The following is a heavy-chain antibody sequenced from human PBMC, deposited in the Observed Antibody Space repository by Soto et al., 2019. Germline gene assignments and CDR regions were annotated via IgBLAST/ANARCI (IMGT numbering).Heavy chain of an antibody. D-gene: IGHD6-13*01. Sequence: GGSLRLSCAASGFTFSSYWMHWVRQAPGKWLVWVSRINSDGSSTSYADSVKGRFTISRDNAKNTLYLQMNSLRAEDTAVYYCARDRSCSWYSNWFDPWGQGTLVTVSS. CDR1: GFTFSSYW. CDR2: INSDGSST. J-gene: IGHJ5*02. CDR3: ARDRSCSWYSNWFDP. V-gene: IGHV3-74*01.